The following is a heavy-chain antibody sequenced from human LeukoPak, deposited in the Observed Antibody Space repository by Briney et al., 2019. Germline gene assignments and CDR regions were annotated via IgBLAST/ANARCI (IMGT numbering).Heavy chain of an antibody. Sequence: SETLSLTCTVSGYSMSSGYYWSWIRQPPGKGLEWIGEINHSGSTNYNPSLKSRVTISVDTSKNQFSLKLSSVTAADTAVYYCARGLRWASRLPSIWGQGTMVTVSS. CDR3: ARGLRWASRLPSI. D-gene: IGHD4-11*01. V-gene: IGHV4-34*01. CDR1: GYSMSSGYY. CDR2: INHSGST. J-gene: IGHJ3*02.